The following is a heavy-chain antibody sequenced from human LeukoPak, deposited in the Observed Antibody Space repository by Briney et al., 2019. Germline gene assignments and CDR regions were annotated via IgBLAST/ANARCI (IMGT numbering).Heavy chain of an antibody. J-gene: IGHJ4*02. V-gene: IGHV1-24*01. Sequence: ASVKVSCKASGYTFTSYDINWVRQAPGKGLEWMGGFDPEDGETIYAQKFQGRVTMTEDTATDTAYMELSSLRSEDTAVYYCATRIRWELLPVDYWGQGTLVTVSS. CDR3: ATRIRWELLPVDY. CDR2: FDPEDGET. CDR1: GYTFTSYD. D-gene: IGHD1-26*01.